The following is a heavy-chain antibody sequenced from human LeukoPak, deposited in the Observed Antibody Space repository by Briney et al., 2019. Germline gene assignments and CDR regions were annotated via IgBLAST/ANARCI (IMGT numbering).Heavy chain of an antibody. CDR2: ISYDGSNK. Sequence: GGSLRLSCAASGFTFSSYAMHGVRQAPGKGLEWVAVISYDGSNKYYADSVKGRFTISRDNSKNTLYLQMNSLRAEDTAVYYCARGMYSSGWDDAFDIWGQGTMVTVSS. V-gene: IGHV3-30-3*01. CDR1: GFTFSSYA. D-gene: IGHD6-19*01. J-gene: IGHJ3*02. CDR3: ARGMYSSGWDDAFDI.